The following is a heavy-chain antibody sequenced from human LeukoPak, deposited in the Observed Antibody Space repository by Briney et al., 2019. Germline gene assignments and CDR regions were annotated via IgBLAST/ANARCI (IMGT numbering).Heavy chain of an antibody. V-gene: IGHV4-34*01. Sequence: PSETLSLTCAVYGGSFSGYYWSWIRQPPGKGLEWIGEINHSGSTNYNPSLKSRVTISVDTSKNQFSLKLSSVTAADTAVYYCARGHRIQLWLPSLDYYYYGMDVWGQGTTVTVSS. J-gene: IGHJ6*02. CDR3: ARGHRIQLWLPSLDYYYYGMDV. CDR1: GGSFSGYY. CDR2: INHSGST. D-gene: IGHD5-18*01.